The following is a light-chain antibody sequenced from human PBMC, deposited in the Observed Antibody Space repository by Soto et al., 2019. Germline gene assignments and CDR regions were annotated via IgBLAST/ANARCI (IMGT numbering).Light chain of an antibody. CDR1: QSVSSY. Sequence: EIVLTQSPATLSLSPGERATLSCRASQSVSSYLAWYQQKPGQAPRLLIYDASNRATGIPARFSGSGSGTDFTLTISSPEPEDFAVYYCQHRSNWPTFGGGAKVEIK. CDR2: DAS. V-gene: IGKV3-11*01. CDR3: QHRSNWPT. J-gene: IGKJ4*01.